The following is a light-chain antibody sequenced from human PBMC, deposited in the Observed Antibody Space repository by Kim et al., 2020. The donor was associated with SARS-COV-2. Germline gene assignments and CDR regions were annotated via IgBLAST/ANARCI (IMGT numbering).Light chain of an antibody. J-gene: IGKJ1*01. CDR3: QQYNDWPWT. Sequence: EIVMTQSPATLSVFPGERVTLSCRASQSIESNLGWYQQKPGQAPRLLIYSASTRASGIPARFSGSGSGTEFTLTISSLQSEDFAVYCCQQYNDWPWTFGQGTKVDIK. V-gene: IGKV3-15*01. CDR1: QSIESN. CDR2: SAS.